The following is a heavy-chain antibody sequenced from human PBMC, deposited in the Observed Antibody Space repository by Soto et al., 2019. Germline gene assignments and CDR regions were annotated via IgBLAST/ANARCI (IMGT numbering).Heavy chain of an antibody. Sequence: SETLSLTCTVSGGSISSYYWSWIRQPPGKGLEWIGYIYYSGSTNYNPSLKSRVTISVDTSKNQFSLKLSSVTAADTAVYYCARVIVVPAAMFRYYYYMDVWGKGTTVTVSS. CDR2: IYYSGST. D-gene: IGHD2-2*01. V-gene: IGHV4-59*01. CDR3: ARVIVVPAAMFRYYYYMDV. CDR1: GGSISSYY. J-gene: IGHJ6*03.